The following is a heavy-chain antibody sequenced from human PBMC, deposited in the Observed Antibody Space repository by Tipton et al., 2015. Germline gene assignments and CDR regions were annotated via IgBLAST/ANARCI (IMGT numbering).Heavy chain of an antibody. CDR1: GGSISGYY. CDR3: ARENLVFNTGSGRVLDV. CDR2: IHYSGRT. D-gene: IGHD3-10*01. V-gene: IGHV4-59*01. Sequence: TLSLTCTVSGGSISGYYLSWVRQPPGKGLEWIGYIHYSGRTNYNPSLASRVTMSVDTSKNQFSLNLRSVTAADTAVYYCARENLVFNTGSGRVLDVWGQGTTVTVSS. J-gene: IGHJ6*02.